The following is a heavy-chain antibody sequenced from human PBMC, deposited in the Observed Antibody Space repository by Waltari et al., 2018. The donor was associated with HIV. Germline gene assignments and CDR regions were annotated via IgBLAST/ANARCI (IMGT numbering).Heavy chain of an antibody. CDR3: ARRPIQGGGGSCHFDY. CDR1: GGTFSSYA. J-gene: IGHJ4*02. D-gene: IGHD2-15*01. V-gene: IGHV1-69*01. CDR2: IIPIFGTA. Sequence: QVQLVQSGAEVKKPGSSVKVSCKASGGTFSSYAISWVQQAPGQGLEWMGGIIPIFGTANYAQKFQGRVTITADESTSTAYMELSSLRSEDTAVYYCARRPIQGGGGSCHFDYWGQGTLVTVSS.